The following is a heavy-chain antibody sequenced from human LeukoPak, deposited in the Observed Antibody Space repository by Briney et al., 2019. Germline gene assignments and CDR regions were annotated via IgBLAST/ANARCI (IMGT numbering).Heavy chain of an antibody. J-gene: IGHJ4*02. CDR1: GYTFTSYD. Sequence: ASVKVSCKTSGYTFTSYDINWVRQAPGQGLEWMGWMNPNTGIPGYAQKFQGRVTMTRDTSISTTYMELSNLRSEDTAVYYCTRRVPTPRTSEYWGQGTLVTVSS. V-gene: IGHV1-8*01. CDR3: TRRVPTPRTSEY. CDR2: MNPNTGIP.